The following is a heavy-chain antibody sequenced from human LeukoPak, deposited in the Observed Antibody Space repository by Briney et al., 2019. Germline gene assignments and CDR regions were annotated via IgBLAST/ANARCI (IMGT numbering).Heavy chain of an antibody. Sequence: PSETLSLTCTVSGGSISSSSYYWGWIRQPPGKGLEWIGSIYYSGNTYYNPSLKSRVTISVDTSKNQFSLKLSSVTAADTAVYYCARVGIRITMVRGSRKINWFDPWGQGTLVTVSS. CDR3: ARVGIRITMVRGSRKINWFDP. D-gene: IGHD3-10*01. V-gene: IGHV4-39*07. CDR2: IYYSGNT. CDR1: GGSISSSSYY. J-gene: IGHJ5*02.